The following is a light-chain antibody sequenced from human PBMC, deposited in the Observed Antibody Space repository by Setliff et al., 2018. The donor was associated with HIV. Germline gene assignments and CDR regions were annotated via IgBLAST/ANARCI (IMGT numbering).Light chain of an antibody. CDR1: SSDVGRYNL. Sequence: QSVLAQPASVSGSPGQSITISCTGTSSDVGRYNLVSWYQQHPGKAPKLMIYQATKRPSGVSNRFSGSKSGNTAYLTISGLQAEDEADYYCCSNTGSNTYVFGTGTKV. J-gene: IGLJ1*01. CDR3: CSNTGSNTYV. V-gene: IGLV2-23*01. CDR2: QAT.